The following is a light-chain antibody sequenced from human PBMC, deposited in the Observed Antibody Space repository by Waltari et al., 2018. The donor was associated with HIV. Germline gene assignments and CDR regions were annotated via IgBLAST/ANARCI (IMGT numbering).Light chain of an antibody. J-gene: IGLJ1*01. CDR1: TSNLGNTF. CDR3: GTWDSSLNLYV. Sequence: QSVLTQPPSVSAAPGQRVTLPCSGDTSNLGNTFVSWYPQVPGRAPRLVIYGNEKRPPGIPDRFSASKAGMSATLGITGLQIVDEADYYCGTWDSSLNLYVFGTGTTVAVL. CDR2: GNE. V-gene: IGLV1-51*01.